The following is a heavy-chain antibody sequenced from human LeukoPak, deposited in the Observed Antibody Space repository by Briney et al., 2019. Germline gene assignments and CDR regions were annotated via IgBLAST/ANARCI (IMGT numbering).Heavy chain of an antibody. CDR2: IYYSGST. J-gene: IGHJ5*02. D-gene: IGHD4-17*01. CDR1: GGSISSSSYY. Sequence: PSETLSLTCTVSGGSISSSSYYWGWIRQPPGKGLEWIGSIYYSGSTYYNPSLKSRVTISVDTSKNQFSLKLSSVTAADTAVYYCARHSVTVTRHWFDPWGQGTLVTVSS. CDR3: ARHSVTVTRHWFDP. V-gene: IGHV4-39*01.